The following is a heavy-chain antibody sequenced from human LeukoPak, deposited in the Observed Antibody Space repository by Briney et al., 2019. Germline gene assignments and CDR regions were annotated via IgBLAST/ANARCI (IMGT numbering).Heavy chain of an antibody. CDR3: ARGADGYSPFDY. CDR2: IIPIFGTA. V-gene: IGHV1-69*13. CDR1: GGTFSSYA. J-gene: IGHJ4*02. Sequence: ASVKVSCKASGGTFSSYAISWVRQAPGQGLEWMGGIIPIFGTANYAQKFQGRVTITADESTSTAYMELSSLRSEDTAVYYCARGADGYSPFDYWGQGTLVTVSS. D-gene: IGHD5-24*01.